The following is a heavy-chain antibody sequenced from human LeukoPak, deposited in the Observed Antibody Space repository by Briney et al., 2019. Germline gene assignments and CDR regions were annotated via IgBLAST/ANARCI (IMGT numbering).Heavy chain of an antibody. J-gene: IGHJ5*02. CDR1: GFTFSSYG. CDR2: ISYDGSNK. CDR3: AKGSSWDL. Sequence: GGSLRLSCAASGFTFSSYGMHWVRQAPGKGLEWVAVISYDGSNKYYADSVKGRFTISRDNSKNTLYLQMNSLRAEDTAVYYCAKGSSWDLWGQGTLVIVSS. D-gene: IGHD6-13*01. V-gene: IGHV3-30*18.